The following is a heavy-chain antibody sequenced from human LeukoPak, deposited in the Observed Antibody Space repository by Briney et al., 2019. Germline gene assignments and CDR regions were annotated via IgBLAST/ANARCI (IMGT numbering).Heavy chain of an antibody. V-gene: IGHV1-69*13. CDR2: IIPIFGTA. D-gene: IGHD3-3*01. CDR3: ARGLHYDFWSGYWFDY. Sequence: GASVKVSCKASGGTFSSYAISWVRQAPGQGLEWLGGIIPIFGTANYAQKFQGRVTITADESTSTAYMELSSLSSEDTAVYYCARGLHYDFWSGYWFDYWGQGTLVTVSS. CDR1: GGTFSSYA. J-gene: IGHJ4*02.